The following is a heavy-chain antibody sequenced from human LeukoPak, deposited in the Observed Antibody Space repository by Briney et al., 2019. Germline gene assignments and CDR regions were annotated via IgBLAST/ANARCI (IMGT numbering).Heavy chain of an antibody. Sequence: PGGSLRLSCAASGFGFSVYWMHWVRQAPGKGLVWVAHINEDGTSVSHADSVKGRFTISRDNAKNTLYLQMNSLTVEDTAVYYCARVPTNSYGFGQWGQGSLVTVSS. CDR1: GFGFSVYW. D-gene: IGHD5-18*01. CDR2: INEDGTSV. V-gene: IGHV3-74*01. J-gene: IGHJ4*02. CDR3: ARVPTNSYGFGQ.